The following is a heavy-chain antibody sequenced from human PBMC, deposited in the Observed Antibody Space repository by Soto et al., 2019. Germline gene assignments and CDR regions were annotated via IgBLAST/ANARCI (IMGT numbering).Heavy chain of an antibody. D-gene: IGHD6-13*01. Sequence: QVTLKESGPVLVKPTETLTLTCTVSGFSLSNARMGVSWIRQPPGKALEWLAHIFSNDEKSYSTSLKSRLTIYKDTSKSQVVLTMTNMDPVDTATYYCARIRYSSSWYSQFYFDYWGQGTLVTVSS. CDR3: ARIRYSSSWYSQFYFDY. J-gene: IGHJ4*02. CDR2: IFSNDEK. CDR1: GFSLSNARMG. V-gene: IGHV2-26*01.